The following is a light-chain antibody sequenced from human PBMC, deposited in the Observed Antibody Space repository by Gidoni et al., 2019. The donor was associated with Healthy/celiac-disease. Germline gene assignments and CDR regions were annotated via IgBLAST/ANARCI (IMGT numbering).Light chain of an antibody. CDR3: QHLDT. J-gene: IGKJ2*01. CDR2: GAS. CDR1: QSVSSSY. V-gene: IGKV3-20*01. Sequence: EIVLTQSPGTLSLSPGERATLSCRASQSVSSSYLAWYQQKPGQAPRLLIYGASRRATGIPDRFSGSGSGTDFTLTISSLEPEDFAVYYCQHLDTFGQGTKLEIK.